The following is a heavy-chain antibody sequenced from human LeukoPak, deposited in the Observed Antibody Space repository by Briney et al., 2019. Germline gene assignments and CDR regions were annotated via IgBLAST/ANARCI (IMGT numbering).Heavy chain of an antibody. CDR1: GFTFASYA. D-gene: IGHD3-10*01. V-gene: IGHV3-23*01. CDR2: ISGSGGST. CDR3: AKDRRFGESNFDY. J-gene: IGHJ4*02. Sequence: GGSLRLSCAASGFTFASYAVSWVRQAPGKGLEWVSTISGSGGSTYYADSVKGRFTISRDNSKNTLYLQMNSLRAEDTAVYYCAKDRRFGESNFDYWGQGTLVTVSS.